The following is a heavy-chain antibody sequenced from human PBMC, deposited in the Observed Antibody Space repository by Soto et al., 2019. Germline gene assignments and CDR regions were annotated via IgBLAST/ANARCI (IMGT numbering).Heavy chain of an antibody. CDR1: GASISSGDYY. J-gene: IGHJ3*02. CDR3: ARDLDTAMSRGAFDI. D-gene: IGHD5-18*01. V-gene: IGHV4-30-4*01. CDR2: IYHTGST. Sequence: QVQLQESGPGLVKPSQTLSLTCTVSGASISSGDYYWSWIRQSPGKGLEWIGYIYHTGSTYYSPSLRSRLTISINTYKNQFPLKLSSVTAADTAVYYCARDLDTAMSRGAFDIWGQGTRVTVSS.